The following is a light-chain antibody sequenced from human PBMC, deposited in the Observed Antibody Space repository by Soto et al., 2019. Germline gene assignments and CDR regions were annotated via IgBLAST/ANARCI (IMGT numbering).Light chain of an antibody. Sequence: QSALTQPASVSGSPGQSITISCTGTSSDVGDYNYVSGYQQHPGKAPKLIIYGVSNRPSGISNRFSGSKSGNTASLTISGLEAEDEADYYCSSYTSTNTLVFGGGTKVTVL. CDR1: SSDVGDYNY. V-gene: IGLV2-14*01. CDR2: GVS. J-gene: IGLJ2*01. CDR3: SSYTSTNTLV.